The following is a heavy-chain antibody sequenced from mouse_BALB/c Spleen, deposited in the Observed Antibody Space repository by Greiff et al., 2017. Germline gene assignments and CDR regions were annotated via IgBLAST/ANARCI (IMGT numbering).Heavy chain of an antibody. CDR2: IRNKANGYTT. D-gene: IGHD1-1*01. V-gene: IGHV7-3*02. CDR3: ARDKGYYYGSTYYAMDY. Sequence: EVKLMESGGGLVQPGGSLRLSCATSGFTFTDYYMSWVRQPPGKALEWLGFIRNKANGYTTEYSASVKGRFTISRDNSQSILYLQMNTLRAEDSATYYCARDKGYYYGSTYYAMDYWGQGTSVTVSS. CDR1: GFTFTDYY. J-gene: IGHJ4*01.